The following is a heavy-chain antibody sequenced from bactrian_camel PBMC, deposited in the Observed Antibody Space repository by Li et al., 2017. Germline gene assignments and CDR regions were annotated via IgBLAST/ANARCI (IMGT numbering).Heavy chain of an antibody. CDR2: IRRGGWI. V-gene: IGHV3S55*01. D-gene: IGHD2*01. J-gene: IGHJ4*01. CDR1: GYTYSSYC. CDR3: VLHMRRSCPRGSWFGGATY. Sequence: HVQLVESGGGSVQSGGSLRLSCAASGYTYSSYCMGWFRQAPGKEREGVASIRRGGWINYADSVKGRFTMSRDNAKNTLILQMNSLITEDTAMYYCVLHMRRSCPRGSWFGGATYWGQGTQVTVS.